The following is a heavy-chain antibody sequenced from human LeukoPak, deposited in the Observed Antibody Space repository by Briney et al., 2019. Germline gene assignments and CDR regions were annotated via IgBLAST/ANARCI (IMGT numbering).Heavy chain of an antibody. V-gene: IGHV3-21*01. J-gene: IGHJ3*02. CDR3: ARAISSSGAFDI. D-gene: IGHD6-13*01. Sequence: GGSLRLSCAASGFTFSSYSMNWVRQAPGKGLEWVSSVSSSSSYIYYADSVKGRFTISRDNAKNSLYLQMNSLRAEDTAVYYCARAISSSGAFDIWGQGTMVTVSS. CDR1: GFTFSSYS. CDR2: VSSSSSYI.